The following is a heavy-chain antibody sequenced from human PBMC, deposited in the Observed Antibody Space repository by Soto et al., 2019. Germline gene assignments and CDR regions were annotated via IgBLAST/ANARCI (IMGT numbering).Heavy chain of an antibody. D-gene: IGHD3-3*01. CDR1: GGSFSGYY. CDR2: INHSGST. J-gene: IGHJ5*02. V-gene: IGHV4-34*01. Sequence: SETLSLTCAVYGGSFSGYYWSWIRQPPGKGLEWIGEINHSGSTNYNPSLKSRVTISVDTSKNQFSLKLSSVTAADTAVYYCARGRYDFWSGFNWFDPWGQGTLVTVSS. CDR3: ARGRYDFWSGFNWFDP.